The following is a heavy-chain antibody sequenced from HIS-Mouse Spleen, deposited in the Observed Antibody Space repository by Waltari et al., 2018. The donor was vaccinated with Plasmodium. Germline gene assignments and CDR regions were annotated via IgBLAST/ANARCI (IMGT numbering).Heavy chain of an antibody. D-gene: IGHD2-15*01. CDR1: GGSISSSSYY. V-gene: IGHV4-39*02. J-gene: IGHJ4*02. Sequence: QLQLQESGPGLVKPSETLSLTCTVSGGSISSSSYYWGWIRQPPGKGLEWIGSIYYSGRTYYNPSLKSRVTMTRDTSISTAYMELSRLRSDDTAVYYCARDSGRGLFDYWGQGTLVTVSS. CDR2: IYYSGRT. CDR3: ARDSGRGLFDY.